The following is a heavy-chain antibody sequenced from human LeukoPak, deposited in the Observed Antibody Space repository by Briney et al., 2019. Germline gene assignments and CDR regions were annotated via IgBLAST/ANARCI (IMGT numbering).Heavy chain of an antibody. Sequence: SVKVSCKASGYTFTGYYMHWVRQAPGQGLEWMGGIIPIFGTANYAQKFQGRVTITADESTSTAYMELSSLRSEDTAVYYCASRVSKRDYYYYMDVWGKGTTVTVSS. D-gene: IGHD3-10*01. V-gene: IGHV1-69*13. CDR1: GYTFTGYY. CDR2: IIPIFGTA. CDR3: ASRVSKRDYYYYMDV. J-gene: IGHJ6*03.